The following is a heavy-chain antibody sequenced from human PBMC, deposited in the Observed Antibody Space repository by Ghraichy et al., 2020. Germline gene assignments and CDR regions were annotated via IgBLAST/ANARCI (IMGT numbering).Heavy chain of an antibody. CDR2: IYSGGST. Sequence: GGSLRLSCAASGFTVSSNYMSWVRQAPGKGLEWVSVIYSGGSTYYADSVKGRFTISRDNSKNTLYLQMNSLRAEDTAVYYCAREVGLAVAARRVDAFDIWGQGTMVTVSS. CDR3: AREVGLAVAARRVDAFDI. J-gene: IGHJ3*02. V-gene: IGHV3-66*01. CDR1: GFTVSSNY. D-gene: IGHD6-19*01.